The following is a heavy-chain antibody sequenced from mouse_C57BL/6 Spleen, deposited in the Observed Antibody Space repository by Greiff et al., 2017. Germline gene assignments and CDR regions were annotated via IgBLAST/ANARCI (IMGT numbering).Heavy chain of an antibody. CDR1: GYTFTDYN. CDR2: INPNNGGT. J-gene: IGHJ2*01. V-gene: IGHV1-22*01. CDR3: ARELTGTYYFDY. D-gene: IGHD4-1*01. Sequence: EVQLQQSGPELVKPGASVKMSCKASGYTFTDYNMHWVKQSHGKSLEWIGYINPNNGGTAYNQKFKGKATLTVNKSSSTAYMELRSLASEDSAVYYCARELTGTYYFDYWGQGTTLTVSS.